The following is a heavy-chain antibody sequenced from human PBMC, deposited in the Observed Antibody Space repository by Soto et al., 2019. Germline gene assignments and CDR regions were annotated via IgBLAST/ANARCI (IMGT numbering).Heavy chain of an antibody. Sequence: EVQLVESGGGLVQPGRSLRLSCAASGLTFDDYAMHWVRQAPGKGLEWVSGISWNSGCVGYADSVKGRFTISRDNARNSLYLLMHNMRTEDAALYYCEKSPGYCCEVGCSNLGYFDSWGQGTLVTVSS. D-gene: IGHD2-15*01. CDR2: ISWNSGCV. CDR3: EKSPGYCCEVGCSNLGYFDS. V-gene: IGHV3-9*01. CDR1: GLTFDDYA. J-gene: IGHJ4*02.